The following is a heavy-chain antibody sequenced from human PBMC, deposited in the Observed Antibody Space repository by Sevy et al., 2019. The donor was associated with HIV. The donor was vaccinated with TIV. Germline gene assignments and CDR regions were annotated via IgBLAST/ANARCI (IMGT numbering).Heavy chain of an antibody. CDR2: ISYDGSNK. D-gene: IGHD3-3*01. V-gene: IGHV3-30*18. Sequence: GGSLRLSCAASGFTFSSYGMHWVRQAPGKGLEWVAVISYDGSNKYYADSVKGRFTISRDNSKNTLYRQMNSLRAEDTAVYYCAKASEGLLEWLLYEHYYYYGMDVWGQGTTVTVSS. CDR3: AKASEGLLEWLLYEHYYYYGMDV. CDR1: GFTFSSYG. J-gene: IGHJ6*02.